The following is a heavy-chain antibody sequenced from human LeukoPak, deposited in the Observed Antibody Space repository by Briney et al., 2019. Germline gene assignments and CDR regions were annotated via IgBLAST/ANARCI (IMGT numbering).Heavy chain of an antibody. J-gene: IGHJ5*02. CDR1: GFASSSYW. CDR3: VRGRGSYGWFDP. D-gene: IGHD3-10*01. V-gene: IGHV3-74*01. CDR2: ISGDGTAR. Sequence: GGSLRLSCAASGFASSSYWMHWVRQVPGKGLVWVSRISGDGTARNYADSVKGRFTISRDDAKNTVDLQMNSLRGEDTAVYYCVRGRGSYGWFDPWGQGTLVTVSS.